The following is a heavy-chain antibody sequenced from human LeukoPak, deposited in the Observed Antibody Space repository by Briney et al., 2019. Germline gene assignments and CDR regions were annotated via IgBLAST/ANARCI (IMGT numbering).Heavy chain of an antibody. CDR2: IKQDGSEK. V-gene: IGHV3-7*05. D-gene: IGHD6-13*01. J-gene: IGHJ6*02. CDR3: SAAVGTDFYDYGMDV. Sequence: PGGSLRLSCADSGFTFSSYWMSWVRQAPGKGLEWVANIKQDGSEKYYVDSVKGRFTISRDNAKNSLYLQMNSLRAEDTAVYYCSAAVGTDFYDYGMDVWGQGTTVTVSS. CDR1: GFTFSSYW.